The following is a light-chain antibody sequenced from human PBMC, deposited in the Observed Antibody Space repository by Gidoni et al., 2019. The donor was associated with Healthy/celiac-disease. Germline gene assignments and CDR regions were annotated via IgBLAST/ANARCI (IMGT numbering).Light chain of an antibody. CDR1: QSVSSY. CDR3: QQRSNWPPVCS. CDR2: DAS. Sequence: EIVLTQSPATLSLSPGESATLSCRASQSVSSYLAWYQQKPGQAPRLLIYDASNRATGIPARFSGSGSGTDFTLTISSLEPEDFAVYYCQQRSNWPPVCSFGQGTKLKIK. V-gene: IGKV3-11*01. J-gene: IGKJ2*04.